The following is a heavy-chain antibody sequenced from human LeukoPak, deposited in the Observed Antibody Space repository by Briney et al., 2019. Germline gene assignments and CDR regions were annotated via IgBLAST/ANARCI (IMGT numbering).Heavy chain of an antibody. J-gene: IGHJ4*02. V-gene: IGHV1-18*01. CDR2: ISAYNGNT. CDR3: ARDSKRDDYVWGSYRQFDY. D-gene: IGHD3-16*02. Sequence: ASVKVSCNASGYTFNSYGISWVRQAPGQGLEWMGWISAYNGNTNYAQKLQGRVTMTTDTSTSTAYMELRSLRSDDTAVYYCARDSKRDDYVWGSYRQFDYWGQGTLVTVSS. CDR1: GYTFNSYG.